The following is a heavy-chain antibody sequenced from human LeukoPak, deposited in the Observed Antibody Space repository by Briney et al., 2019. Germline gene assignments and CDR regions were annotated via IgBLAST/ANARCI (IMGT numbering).Heavy chain of an antibody. CDR1: GYTFTSYD. V-gene: IGHV1-8*01. Sequence: GASVKVSCKASGYTFTSYDINWVLQATGQGLEWMGWMNPNSSNTGYAQKFQGRVTMTRNTSISTAYMELSSLRSEDTAVYYCARSAATSGGIDYWGQGTLVTVSS. CDR3: ARSAATSGGIDY. CDR2: MNPNSSNT. D-gene: IGHD2-15*01. J-gene: IGHJ4*02.